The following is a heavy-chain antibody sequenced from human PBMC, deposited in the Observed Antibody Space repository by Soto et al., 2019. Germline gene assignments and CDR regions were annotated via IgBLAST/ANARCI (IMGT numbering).Heavy chain of an antibody. CDR1: VFTFISYA. Sequence: TGWSLRLSCASSVFTFISYAMSWVRQAPGKGLEWVSAISGSGFGTYYADSVKGRFTISRDNSKNTLYLQMNSLRAEDTAVYYCASRLLGLFDYWGQGTLVTVSS. CDR3: ASRLLGLFDY. CDR2: ISGSGFGT. J-gene: IGHJ4*02. V-gene: IGHV3-23*01. D-gene: IGHD3-16*01.